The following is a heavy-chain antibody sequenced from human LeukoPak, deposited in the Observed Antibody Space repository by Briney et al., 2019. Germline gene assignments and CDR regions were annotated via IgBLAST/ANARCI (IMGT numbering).Heavy chain of an antibody. V-gene: IGHV3-7*03. Sequence: GGSLRLSCAASRFIFSNYWMSWVRQAPGKGLEWVANIKQDGSDKYYVDSVKGRFTISRDNAKNSPYLQMNSLRAEDTAVYYCARFSGGHSSSWHPYYFDYWGQGTLVTVSS. CDR1: RFIFSNYW. D-gene: IGHD6-13*01. CDR2: IKQDGSDK. CDR3: ARFSGGHSSSWHPYYFDY. J-gene: IGHJ4*02.